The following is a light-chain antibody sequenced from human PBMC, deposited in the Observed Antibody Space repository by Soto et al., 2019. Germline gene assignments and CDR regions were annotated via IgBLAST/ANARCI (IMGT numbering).Light chain of an antibody. CDR3: HQYGSSPIT. V-gene: IGKV3-20*01. J-gene: IGKJ5*01. Sequence: EVVLTQSPGTLSLSPGERATLSCRASQSVSCDYLAWYHQKPGQAPRLLIYSASLKPAGIPDRFSGSGSATDFTLTISRLEPEDFALFYCHQYGSSPITFGQGTRLEIK. CDR1: QSVSCDY. CDR2: SAS.